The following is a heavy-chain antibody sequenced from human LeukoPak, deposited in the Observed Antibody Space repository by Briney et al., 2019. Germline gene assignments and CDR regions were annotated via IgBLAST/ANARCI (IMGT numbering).Heavy chain of an antibody. CDR1: GGSISSYY. D-gene: IGHD3-3*01. J-gene: IGHJ4*02. Sequence: SETLSRTCTVSGGSISSYYWSWIRQPPGKGLEWIGYIYYSGSTNYNPSLKSRVTISVDTSKNQFSLKLSSVTAADTAVYYCARRGALRFFDYWGQGTLVTVSS. V-gene: IGHV4-59*01. CDR2: IYYSGST. CDR3: ARRGALRFFDY.